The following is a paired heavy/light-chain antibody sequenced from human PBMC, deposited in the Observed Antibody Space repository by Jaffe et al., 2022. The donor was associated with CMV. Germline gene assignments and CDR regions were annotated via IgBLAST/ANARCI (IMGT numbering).Light chain of an antibody. CDR3: QQYITSPPT. V-gene: IGKV3-20*01. J-gene: IGKJ2*01. CDR1: QSVSTHF. CDR2: GTS. Sequence: EIVLTQSPDTLSLSPGERATLSCTASQSVSTHFSAWYQQRRGQAPRLLIHGTSRRATGIPDRFSGSGSGTVFTLTISRLEPEDFAVYYCQQYITSPPTFGQGTKLEIK.
Heavy chain of an antibody. CDR2: IFHSGST. V-gene: IGHV4-4*02. CDR3: ARENLGYSYGGDYMDV. J-gene: IGHJ6*03. Sequence: QVRLQESGPGLVEPSGTLSLTCSVSDGSISSRNWWSWVRQAPGKGLEWIGEIFHSGSTNSNPSLKSRVAISIDRSNNHFSLKLTSVTAADTAVYYCARENLGYSYGGDYMDVWGKGITVTVSS. CDR1: DGSISSRNW. D-gene: IGHD5-18*01.